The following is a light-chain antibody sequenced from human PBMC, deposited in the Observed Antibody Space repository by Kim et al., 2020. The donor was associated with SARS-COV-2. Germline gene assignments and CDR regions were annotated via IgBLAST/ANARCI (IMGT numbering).Light chain of an antibody. Sequence: SVKLTCTLSSGNSSYAIAWHQQQPEKGPRYLMKLNTDGSHSKGDGIPDRFSGSSSGAERYLTISSLQSEDEADYYCQTWGTGIVVFGGGTQLTVL. V-gene: IGLV4-69*01. J-gene: IGLJ2*01. CDR3: QTWGTGIVV. CDR1: SGNSSYA. CDR2: LNTDGSH.